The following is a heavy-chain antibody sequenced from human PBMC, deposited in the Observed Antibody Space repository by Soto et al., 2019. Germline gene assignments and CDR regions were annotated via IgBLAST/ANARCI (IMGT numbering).Heavy chain of an antibody. Sequence: PGGSLRLSCAASGFTFSSYGMSWVRQAPGKGLEWVAVISYDGSNKYYADSVKGRFTISRDNSKNTLYLQMNSLRAEDTAVYYCARENDYGERTQSYFDYWGQGTLVTVSS. D-gene: IGHD4-17*01. V-gene: IGHV3-30*03. CDR2: ISYDGSNK. CDR3: ARENDYGERTQSYFDY. J-gene: IGHJ4*02. CDR1: GFTFSSYG.